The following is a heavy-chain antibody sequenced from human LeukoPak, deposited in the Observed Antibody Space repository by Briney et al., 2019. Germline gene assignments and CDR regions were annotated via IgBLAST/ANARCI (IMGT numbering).Heavy chain of an antibody. J-gene: IGHJ6*03. Sequence: PGGSLRLSCAASGFTFSSYGMPWVRQAPGKGLEWVAFIRYDGSNKYYADSVKGRFTISRDNSKNTLYLQMNSLRAEDTAVYYCAAPDSSGYYPYYYYYYMDVWGKGTTVTVSS. CDR1: GFTFSSYG. CDR2: IRYDGSNK. CDR3: AAPDSSGYYPYYYYYYMDV. V-gene: IGHV3-30*02. D-gene: IGHD3-22*01.